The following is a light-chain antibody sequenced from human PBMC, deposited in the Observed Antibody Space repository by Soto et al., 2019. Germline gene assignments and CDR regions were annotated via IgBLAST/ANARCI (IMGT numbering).Light chain of an antibody. CDR3: QQYSGYPFT. J-gene: IGKJ3*01. Sequence: DFPMTQSPSTLSASVGDRVTITCRASQSISSWLAWYQQKPGKAPKLLIYKASSLESGVPSRFSGSGSGTEFTLTISSLQPDDFATYFCQQYSGYPFTFGPGTKVDIK. CDR1: QSISSW. CDR2: KAS. V-gene: IGKV1-5*03.